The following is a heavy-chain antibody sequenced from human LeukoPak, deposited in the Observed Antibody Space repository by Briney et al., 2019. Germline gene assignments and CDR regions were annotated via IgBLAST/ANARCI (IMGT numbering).Heavy chain of an antibody. D-gene: IGHD3-22*01. J-gene: IGHJ5*02. Sequence: SVKVSCKASGGTFSSYAISWVRQASGQGLEWMGGIIPIFGTANYAQKFQGRVTITADESTSTAYMELRSLRSDDTAVYYCARVPLGDSSTYYYPKPDWFDPWGQGTLVIVSS. CDR1: GGTFSSYA. V-gene: IGHV1-69*13. CDR3: ARVPLGDSSTYYYPKPDWFDP. CDR2: IIPIFGTA.